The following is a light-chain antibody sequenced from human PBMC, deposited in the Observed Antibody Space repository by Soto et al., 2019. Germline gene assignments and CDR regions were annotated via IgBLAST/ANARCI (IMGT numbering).Light chain of an antibody. CDR2: KAS. V-gene: IGKV1-5*03. J-gene: IGKJ1*01. CDR1: QTISSW. CDR3: QQYETFSGT. Sequence: DIQVTQSRSTLSGSVGDRVTITCLASQTISSWLAWYQQKPGKAPKLLIYKASTLKSGVPSRFSGSGSGTKFTLTIASLQPDDFATYYCQQYETFSGTFGPGTKVDNK.